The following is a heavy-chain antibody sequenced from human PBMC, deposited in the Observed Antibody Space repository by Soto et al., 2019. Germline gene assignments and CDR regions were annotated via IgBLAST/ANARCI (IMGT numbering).Heavy chain of an antibody. CDR3: VKAVYLLDFDY. J-gene: IGHJ4*02. CDR2: VSIGGST. D-gene: IGHD2-8*01. V-gene: IGHV3-23*01. CDR1: GFTFSSYA. Sequence: GGSLRLSCAASGFTFSSYAMGWVRQGPGKGLEWVAVVSIGGSTHYADSVRGRFTISRDNSKNTLSLQMNSLTAEDTAVYYCVKAVYLLDFDYWGQGTLVTSPQ.